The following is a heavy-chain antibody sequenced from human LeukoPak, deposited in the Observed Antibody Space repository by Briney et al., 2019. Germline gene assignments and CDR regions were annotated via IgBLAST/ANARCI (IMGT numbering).Heavy chain of an antibody. CDR3: ARVGLYIVVAPAASDAFDI. CDR1: GFTFSSYS. CDR2: ISSSSSTI. D-gene: IGHD2-2*01. Sequence: PGGSLRLSCAASGFTFSSYSMNWVRQAPGKGLEWVSYISSSSSTIYYADSVKGRFTISRDNAKNSLYLQMNSLRAEDTAVYYCARVGLYIVVAPAASDAFDIWGQGTMVTVSS. V-gene: IGHV3-48*01. J-gene: IGHJ3*02.